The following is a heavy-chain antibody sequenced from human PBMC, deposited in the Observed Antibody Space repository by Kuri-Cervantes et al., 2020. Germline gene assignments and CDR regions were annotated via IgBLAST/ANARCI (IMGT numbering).Heavy chain of an antibody. Sequence: ASVKVSCKASGYTFTSYGISWVRQAPGQGLEWMGWISAYNGNTNYAQRLQGRVTMTTDTSTSTAYMELRSLRSDDTAVYYCAAGEGDRARGIVLVYNDYWGQGTLVTVSS. J-gene: IGHJ4*02. D-gene: IGHD3-22*01. CDR1: GYTFTSYG. V-gene: IGHV1-18*01. CDR2: ISAYNGNT. CDR3: AAGEGDRARGIVLVYNDY.